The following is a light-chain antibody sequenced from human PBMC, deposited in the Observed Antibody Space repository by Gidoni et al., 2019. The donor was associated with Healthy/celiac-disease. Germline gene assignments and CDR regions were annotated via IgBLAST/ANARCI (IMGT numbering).Light chain of an antibody. V-gene: IGLV2-14*01. J-gene: IGLJ3*02. CDR2: DVS. CDR3: SSYTSSSTFNWV. Sequence: QSALTQPASVSGSPGQSITISCTGTSSDVGGYNYVSWYQQRPGKAPKLMIYDVSNRPSGVSNRFSGSKSGNTASLTISGLQAEDEADYYCSSYTSSSTFNWVFGGGTKLTVL. CDR1: SSDVGGYNY.